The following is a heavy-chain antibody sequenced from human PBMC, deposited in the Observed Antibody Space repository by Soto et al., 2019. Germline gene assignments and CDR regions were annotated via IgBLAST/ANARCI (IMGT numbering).Heavy chain of an antibody. CDR3: AGERYNWNDVAPGAFDI. CDR2: IWYDGSKI. D-gene: IGHD1-20*01. Sequence: GGSLRLSCAVSGFTFSTYGMHWARQVPGKGLEWVAVIWYDGSKIYYADSVKGRFTISRDNSENTLYLQMNSLRVEDTALYYCAGERYNWNDVAPGAFDIWGQGTMVTVSS. V-gene: IGHV3-33*01. J-gene: IGHJ3*02. CDR1: GFTFSTYG.